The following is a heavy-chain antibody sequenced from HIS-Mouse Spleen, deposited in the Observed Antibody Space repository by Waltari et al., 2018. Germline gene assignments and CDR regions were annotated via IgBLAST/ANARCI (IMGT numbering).Heavy chain of an antibody. V-gene: IGHV4-31*03. J-gene: IGHJ4*02. CDR3: AREVGATTTGFIDY. Sequence: QVQLQESGPGLVKPSQTLSLTCTVSGGSISSGGYYWSWIRQHPGKGLEGIGYIYYSGSTYYNPSLKSRVTISVDPSKNQFSLKLSSVTAADTAVYYCAREVGATTTGFIDYWGQGTLVTVSS. CDR1: GGSISSGGYY. D-gene: IGHD1-26*01. CDR2: IYYSGST.